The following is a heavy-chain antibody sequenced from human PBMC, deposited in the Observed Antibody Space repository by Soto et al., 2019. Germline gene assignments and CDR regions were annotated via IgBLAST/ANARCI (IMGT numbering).Heavy chain of an antibody. V-gene: IGHV1-3*04. Sequence: QVQLVQSGAEVKKPGASGKVSSKASGYTFTNYPLHWVRQAPGQRPEWLGWISTANGHTGFSQSFQGRVAFTRDTSANTAYLELNILRSEDTALYHCAVLANAYHNFAFWGQGTLITVSP. CDR1: GYTFTNYP. D-gene: IGHD3-3*01. CDR2: ISTANGHT. J-gene: IGHJ4*02. CDR3: AVLANAYHNFAF.